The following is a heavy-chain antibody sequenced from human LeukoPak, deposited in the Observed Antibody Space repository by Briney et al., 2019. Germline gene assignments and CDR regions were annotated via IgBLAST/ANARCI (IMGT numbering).Heavy chain of an antibody. Sequence: PSETLSLTCSVSGGSISGYYWSWIRQPPGKGLEWIGYIYSSGGTNYNPSLKSRVTISLDTSKNQFSLRLSSVTAADTAVYYCARLVCGGGSCPAELDYWGQGTLVTVSS. V-gene: IGHV4-59*01. CDR1: GGSISGYY. CDR3: ARLVCGGGSCPAELDY. CDR2: IYSSGGT. D-gene: IGHD2-15*01. J-gene: IGHJ4*02.